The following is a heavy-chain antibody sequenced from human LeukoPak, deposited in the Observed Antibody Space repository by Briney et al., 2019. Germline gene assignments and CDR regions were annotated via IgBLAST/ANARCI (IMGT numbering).Heavy chain of an antibody. J-gene: IGHJ5*02. Sequence: SETLSLTCTVSGGSISSYYWSWIRQPAGKGLEWIGRIYTSGSTYYNPSLKSRVTMSVDTSKNQFSLKLSSVTAADTAVYYCARDATAIFGVVITNWFDPWGQGTLVTVSS. CDR1: GGSISSYY. D-gene: IGHD3-3*01. CDR2: IYTSGST. CDR3: ARDATAIFGVVITNWFDP. V-gene: IGHV4-4*07.